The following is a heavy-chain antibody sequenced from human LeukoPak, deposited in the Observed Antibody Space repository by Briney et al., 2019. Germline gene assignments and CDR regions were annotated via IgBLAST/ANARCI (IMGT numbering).Heavy chain of an antibody. CDR1: GFTFSSTW. CDR3: ARDVKGGNFDY. Sequence: HPGGSLRLSCAASGFTFSSTWMSWVRQAPGKGLEWVANIKEDGSETYYVDSVKGRFTISRDNAKNSLYLQMNSLRVEDTALYFCARDVKGGNFDYWGQGTLVTVSS. V-gene: IGHV3-7*01. D-gene: IGHD3-16*01. CDR2: IKEDGSET. J-gene: IGHJ4*02.